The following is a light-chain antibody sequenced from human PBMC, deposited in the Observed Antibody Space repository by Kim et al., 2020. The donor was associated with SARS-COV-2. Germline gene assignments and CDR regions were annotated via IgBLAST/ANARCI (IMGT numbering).Light chain of an antibody. CDR3: QQYGSSPPNT. CDR2: GAS. CDR1: QSVSSSY. Sequence: SPGERATRSCRASQSVSSSYLAWYQQKPGQAPRLLIYGASIRATGIPDRFSGSGSGTDFTLTISRLEPEDFAVYYCQQYGSSPPNTFGQWTKLEI. J-gene: IGKJ2*01. V-gene: IGKV3-20*01.